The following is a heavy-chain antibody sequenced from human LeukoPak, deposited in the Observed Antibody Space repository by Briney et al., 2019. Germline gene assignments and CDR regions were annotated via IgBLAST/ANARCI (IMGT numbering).Heavy chain of an antibody. CDR1: GFTFSSYA. V-gene: IGHV3-30*04. CDR3: ARTAVAYKPC. J-gene: IGHJ4*02. Sequence: GGSLRLSCAASGFTFSSYAMHWVRQAPGKGLEWVAVISYDGSNKYYADSVKGRFTISRDNSKNTLYLQMNSLRAEDTAVYYCARTAVAYKPCWGQGTLVTVSS. D-gene: IGHD6-19*01. CDR2: ISYDGSNK.